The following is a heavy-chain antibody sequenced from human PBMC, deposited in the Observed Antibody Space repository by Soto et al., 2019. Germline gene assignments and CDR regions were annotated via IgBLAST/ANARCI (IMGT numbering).Heavy chain of an antibody. J-gene: IGHJ6*02. V-gene: IGHV3-23*01. D-gene: IGHD6-19*01. CDR3: AKDRSENFWVYYYAMDV. Sequence: PWGSLRFSCEASGFNFGAYAMSWVRQASGKGLEWVSGISGSSSGTYYTDSVKGRFTISRDNSKNTVYLQMNSLRGEDTAVYYCAKDRSENFWVYYYAMDVWGQGTAVTVSS. CDR2: ISGSSSGT. CDR1: GFNFGAYA.